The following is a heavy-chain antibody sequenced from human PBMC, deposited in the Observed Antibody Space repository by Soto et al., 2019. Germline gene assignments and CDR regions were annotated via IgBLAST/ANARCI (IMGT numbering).Heavy chain of an antibody. CDR1: GFTFSSYS. Sequence: GGSMRLSCAASGFTFSSYSMNWVRQAPGKGLEWVSSISSSSSYIYYADSVKGRFTISRDNAKNSLYLQMNSLRAEDTAVYYCARPMEGHYYYYGMDVWGQGTTVTVSS. V-gene: IGHV3-21*01. CDR2: ISSSSSYI. CDR3: ARPMEGHYYYYGMDV. D-gene: IGHD3-10*01. J-gene: IGHJ6*02.